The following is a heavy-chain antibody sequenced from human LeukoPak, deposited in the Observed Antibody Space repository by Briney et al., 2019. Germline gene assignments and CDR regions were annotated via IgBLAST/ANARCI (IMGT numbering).Heavy chain of an antibody. CDR3: AKSKLRAPHYFDY. CDR2: ISWNSGSI. Sequence: PGGSLRLSCAASGFTFSSYAMSWVRQAPGKGLEWVSGISWNSGSIGYADSVKGRFTISRDNAKNSLYLQMNSLRAEDTALYYCAKSKLRAPHYFDYWGQGTLVTVSS. D-gene: IGHD1-7*01. J-gene: IGHJ4*02. V-gene: IGHV3-9*01. CDR1: GFTFSSYA.